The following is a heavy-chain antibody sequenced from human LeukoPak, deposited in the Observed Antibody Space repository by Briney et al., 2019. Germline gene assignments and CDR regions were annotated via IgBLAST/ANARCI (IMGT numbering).Heavy chain of an antibody. CDR3: ARIPDEVRGLDY. CDR1: GFTFSSYW. Sequence: PGGSLRLSCAASGFTFSSYWMNWVRQAPGKGLVWVSRINSDGSSRSYADSVKGRFTISRDNAKNTLYLQINSLRAEETAVYYCARIPDEVRGLDYWGQGTLVTVYS. J-gene: IGHJ4*02. D-gene: IGHD3-10*01. CDR2: INSDGSSR. V-gene: IGHV3-74*01.